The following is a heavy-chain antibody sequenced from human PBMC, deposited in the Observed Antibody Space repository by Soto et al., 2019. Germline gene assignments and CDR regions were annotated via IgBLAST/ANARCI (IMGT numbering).Heavy chain of an antibody. CDR2: IYHSGST. V-gene: IGHV4-39*01. CDR3: AGRSSLASVQVYFVEISNYNWFDP. D-gene: IGHD5-12*01. Sequence: QLQLQESGPGLVKPSETLSLTCTVSNGSITSAIYYWGWIRQPPGKGLEWIGCIYHSGSTYYNPSLQGRVTISVDTSKNQFSLKMSSVTAADTAVYFCAGRSSLASVQVYFVEISNYNWFDPWGQGTLVTVSS. J-gene: IGHJ5*02. CDR1: NGSITSAIYY.